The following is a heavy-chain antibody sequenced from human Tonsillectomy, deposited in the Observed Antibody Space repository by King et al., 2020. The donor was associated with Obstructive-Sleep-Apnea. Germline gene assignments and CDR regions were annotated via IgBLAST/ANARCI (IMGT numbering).Heavy chain of an antibody. D-gene: IGHD2-21*01. CDR2: ISGYNGHT. V-gene: IGHV1-18*04. CDR1: GYTFTNYG. CDR3: ARDHITASEDI. J-gene: IGHJ3*02. Sequence: QLVQSAAEVKEPGASVKVSCKASGYTFTNYGITWVRQAPGQGLEWVGWISGYNGHTNYAQKYQGIVTMTTATSTTTSYMELKRLRSDDTAIYYWARDHITASEDIWGQGTLVTVSS.